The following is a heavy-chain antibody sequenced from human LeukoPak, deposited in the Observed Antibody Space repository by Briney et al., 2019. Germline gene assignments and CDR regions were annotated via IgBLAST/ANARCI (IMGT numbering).Heavy chain of an antibody. CDR2: IFGSGGSP. D-gene: IGHD5-18*01. Sequence: PGGSLRLSCEASGFTFSSHDMYWVRQAAGKGLEWIARIFGSGGSPHYAASKKGRFTLSSDTSRNLAYMQINILGAEDTAVYFCGKATVGYSSGQNRAWPVDYWGQGTLVTFSS. CDR3: GKATVGYSSGQNRAWPVDY. J-gene: IGHJ4*02. CDR1: GFTFSSHD. V-gene: IGHV3-23*01.